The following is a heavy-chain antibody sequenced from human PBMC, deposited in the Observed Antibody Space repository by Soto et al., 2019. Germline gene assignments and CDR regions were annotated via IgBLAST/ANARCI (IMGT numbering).Heavy chain of an antibody. J-gene: IGHJ4*02. CDR3: ARDNLAFQGAFDL. Sequence: GGSLRLSCAASGFVFSDFQFNWVRQAPGGGLEWLSSITGTSAFTEYAESIEGRFTISRDNPSKLLFLHMDNLRPEDTAVYYCARDNLAFQGAFDLWGQGXLVTVPS. CDR2: ITGTSAFT. D-gene: IGHD3-16*01. V-gene: IGHV3-21*01. CDR1: GFVFSDFQ.